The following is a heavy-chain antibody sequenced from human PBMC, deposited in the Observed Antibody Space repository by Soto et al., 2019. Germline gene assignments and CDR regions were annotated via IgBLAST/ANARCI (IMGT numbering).Heavy chain of an antibody. D-gene: IGHD1-26*01. CDR2: INAGNGIT. V-gene: IGHV1-3*01. CDR1: GYTFTSYA. CDR3: ARDHRYSGSYSPAFDI. Sequence: ASVKVSCKASGYTFTSYAMHWVRQAPGQRLEWMGWINAGNGITKYSQKFQGRVTITRDTSASTAYMELSSLRSEDTAVYYCARDHRYSGSYSPAFDIWGQGTMVTVSS. J-gene: IGHJ3*02.